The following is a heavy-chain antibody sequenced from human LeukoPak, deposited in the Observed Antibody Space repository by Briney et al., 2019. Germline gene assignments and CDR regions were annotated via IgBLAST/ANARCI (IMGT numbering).Heavy chain of an antibody. V-gene: IGHV3-7*01. Sequence: GGSLRLSCVDSGFTFSRAWMSWVRQALGTGGEWVATINYDGGEEYSLRSVKGRFTISRDNAKNSVYRQVDCLRADDTAVYYCARGFDYWGQRTLVTASS. CDR2: INYDGGEE. J-gene: IGHJ4*02. CDR3: ARGFDY. CDR1: GFTFSRAW.